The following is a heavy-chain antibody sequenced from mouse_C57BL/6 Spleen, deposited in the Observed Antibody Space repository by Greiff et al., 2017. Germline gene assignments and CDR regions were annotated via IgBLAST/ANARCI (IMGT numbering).Heavy chain of an antibody. CDR2: IYPGDGDT. J-gene: IGHJ3*01. CDR3: ARGSYDSSWFAY. Sequence: QVQLKQSGPELVKPGASVKISCKASGYAFSSSWMNWVKQRPGTGLEWIGRIYPGDGDTNYNGKFKGKATLTADKSSSTAYMQLSSLTSEDSAVYFCARGSYDSSWFAYWGQGTLVTVSA. D-gene: IGHD2-4*01. V-gene: IGHV1-82*01. CDR1: GYAFSSSW.